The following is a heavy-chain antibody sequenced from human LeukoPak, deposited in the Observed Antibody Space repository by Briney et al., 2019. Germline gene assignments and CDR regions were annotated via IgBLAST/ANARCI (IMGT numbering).Heavy chain of an antibody. CDR1: GFSLSSSGVG. V-gene: IGHV2-5*02. J-gene: IGHJ5*02. Sequence: SGPTLVNPTQTLTLTCTFSGFSLSSSGVGVGWIRQPPGKALEWLALIYWDDDKRYSPSLKSRLTITKDTSKNQVVLTMTNMDPVDTATYYSAHRRIVAVAGYNWFDPWGQGTLVTVSS. CDR3: AHRRIVAVAGYNWFDP. CDR2: IYWDDDK. D-gene: IGHD6-19*01.